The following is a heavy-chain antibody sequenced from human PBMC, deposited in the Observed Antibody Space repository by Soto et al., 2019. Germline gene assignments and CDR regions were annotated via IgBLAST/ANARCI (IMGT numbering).Heavy chain of an antibody. D-gene: IGHD2-15*01. J-gene: IGHJ4*02. V-gene: IGHV3-48*02. CDR1: GFSVSSYS. Sequence: EVQVVESGGGLVQPGGSLRLSCAASGFSVSSYSMNWVRQALGKGLEWVAYISSSSSTKFYADSVKGRFTISRDNARNSLNLHMSSLRDEDTAVYYCARDIDGGGQGTLVTVSS. CDR3: ARDIDG. CDR2: ISSSSSTK.